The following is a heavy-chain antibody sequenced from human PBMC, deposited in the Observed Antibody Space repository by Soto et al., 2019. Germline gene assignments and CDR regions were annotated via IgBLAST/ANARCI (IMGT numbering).Heavy chain of an antibody. CDR3: ARDPYYYDSSGYRSDY. Sequence: GGSLRLSCAASGFTFDDYGMSWVRQAPGKGLEWVSGINWNGGSTGYADSVKGRFTISRDNAKNSLYLQMNSLRAEDTALYYCARDPYYYDSSGYRSDYWGQGTLVTVSS. CDR2: INWNGGST. D-gene: IGHD3-22*01. V-gene: IGHV3-20*04. J-gene: IGHJ4*02. CDR1: GFTFDDYG.